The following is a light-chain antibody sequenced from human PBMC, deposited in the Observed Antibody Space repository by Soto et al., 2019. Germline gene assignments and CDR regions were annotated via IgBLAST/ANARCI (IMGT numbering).Light chain of an antibody. V-gene: IGKV3-20*01. J-gene: IGKJ1*01. CDR3: QHCGISTWP. Sequence: EIVLTQSPGILSLSPGERATLSCRASQPVSSSYLAWYQQKPGQAPRLLIYGASTRATGIPDRFSGSVSGTDFTLTISRLEPEDFAVYYCQHCGISTWPFGQGTKVDIK. CDR1: QPVSSSY. CDR2: GAS.